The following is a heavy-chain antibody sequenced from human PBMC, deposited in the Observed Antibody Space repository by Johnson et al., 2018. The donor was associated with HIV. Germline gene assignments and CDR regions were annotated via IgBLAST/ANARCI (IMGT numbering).Heavy chain of an antibody. J-gene: IGHJ3*02. Sequence: MQLVESGGGLIQPGGSLRLSCAASGFTVSNIYMSWVRQAPGKGLEWVSVIYSGGSTYYADSVKGRFTISRDNSKNTLYLQMNSLRAEDTAVYYCARGGSSTSLDAFDIWGQGTMVTVSS. CDR2: IYSGGST. D-gene: IGHD2-2*01. CDR3: ARGGSSTSLDAFDI. V-gene: IGHV3-53*01. CDR1: GFTVSNIY.